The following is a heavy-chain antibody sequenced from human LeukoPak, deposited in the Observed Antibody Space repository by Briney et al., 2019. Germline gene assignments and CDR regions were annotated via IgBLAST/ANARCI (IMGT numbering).Heavy chain of an antibody. V-gene: IGHV3-53*01. CDR2: IYSGGST. Sequence: GGSLRLSCEGPERMVRNSYMSWVRQSPGRGLEWVSVIYSGGSTDYADSVKGRFTTSRDTSKNTLYLQMNDVRAEDTGIYYCVRDLRDRRGYSNYYMDFWGKGTTVTVSS. CDR1: ERMVRNSY. CDR3: VRDLRDRRGYSNYYMDF. J-gene: IGHJ6*03. D-gene: IGHD3-10*01.